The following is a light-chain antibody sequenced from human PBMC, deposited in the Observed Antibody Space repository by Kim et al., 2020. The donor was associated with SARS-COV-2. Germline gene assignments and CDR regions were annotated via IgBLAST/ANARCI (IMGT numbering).Light chain of an antibody. CDR2: DAS. CDR3: QQYNDYPLP. V-gene: IGKV1-5*01. Sequence: GDRVTITCRASQSLGNWLAWYQQKPGKTPNLLIYDASSLESGVPSRFSGSGSATEFTLTISSLQPDDFATYYCQQYNDYPLPFGGGTKA. CDR1: QSLGNW. J-gene: IGKJ4*01.